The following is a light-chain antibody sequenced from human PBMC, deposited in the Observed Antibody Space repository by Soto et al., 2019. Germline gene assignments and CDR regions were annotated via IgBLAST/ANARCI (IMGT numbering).Light chain of an antibody. CDR3: QHYNMYPWT. V-gene: IGKV1-5*03. Sequence: DIQMTQSPSTLSLSLGDRVTITCRASQTISSWLAWYQQKPWKAPNLLIHKASHLESGVPSRFSGSGSGTEFTLTISSLQPGDYATYYCQHYNMYPWTFGQGTKVDIK. CDR2: KAS. CDR1: QTISSW. J-gene: IGKJ1*01.